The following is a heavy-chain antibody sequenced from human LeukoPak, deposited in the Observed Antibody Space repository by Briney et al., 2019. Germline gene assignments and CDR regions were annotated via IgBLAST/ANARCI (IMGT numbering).Heavy chain of an antibody. Sequence: PGGSLRLSCAASGFTFSSYGMRWVRQAPGKGLEWVAFIRYDGSNKYYADSVKGRFTISRDNSKNTLYLQMNSLRAEDTAVYYCAKDLPYYYDSSGYYSEWGQGTLVTVSS. V-gene: IGHV3-30*02. J-gene: IGHJ4*02. CDR2: IRYDGSNK. CDR1: GFTFSSYG. D-gene: IGHD3-22*01. CDR3: AKDLPYYYDSSGYYSE.